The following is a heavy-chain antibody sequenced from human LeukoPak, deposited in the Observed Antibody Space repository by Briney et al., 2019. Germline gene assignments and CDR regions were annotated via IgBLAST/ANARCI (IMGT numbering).Heavy chain of an antibody. CDR1: GYTFTNYA. V-gene: IGHV1-3*03. D-gene: IGHD3-3*01. CDR3: ARGVGGVDYDFWSGHQHYLDY. CDR2: INAGNGNT. Sequence: ASVKVSCKASGYTFTNYAMHWVRQAPEQRLEWMGRINAGNGNTKYSQEFQGRVTITRVTSASTAYMELSSLRSEDMAVYYCARGVGGVDYDFWSGHQHYLDYWGQGTLVTVSS. J-gene: IGHJ4*02.